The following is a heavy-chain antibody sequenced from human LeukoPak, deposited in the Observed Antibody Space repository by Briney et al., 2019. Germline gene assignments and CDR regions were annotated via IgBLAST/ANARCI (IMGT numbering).Heavy chain of an antibody. Sequence: SGGSLRLSCAASGFTFSSYGMHWVRQAPGKGLEWVAVISYDGSNKYYADSVKGRFTISRDNSKNTLYLQVNSLRAEDTAVYYCASQYSGSFLGAFDIWGQGTMVTVSS. CDR3: ASQYSGSFLGAFDI. CDR2: ISYDGSNK. CDR1: GFTFSSYG. V-gene: IGHV3-30*03. J-gene: IGHJ3*02. D-gene: IGHD1-26*01.